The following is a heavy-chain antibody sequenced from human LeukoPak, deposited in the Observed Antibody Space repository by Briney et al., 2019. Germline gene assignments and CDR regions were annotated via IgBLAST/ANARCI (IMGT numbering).Heavy chain of an antibody. D-gene: IGHD3-3*01. CDR2: INSNSGGT. CDR3: ARVFVLRFLEWTRNFDPYFDY. Sequence: GASVKVSCKASGYTFTGYYMHWVRQAPGQGLEWMGWINSNSGGTNYAQKFQGRVTMTRDTSISTAYMELSRLRSDDTAVYYCARVFVLRFLEWTRNFDPYFDYWGQGTLVTVSS. J-gene: IGHJ4*02. V-gene: IGHV1-2*02. CDR1: GYTFTGYY.